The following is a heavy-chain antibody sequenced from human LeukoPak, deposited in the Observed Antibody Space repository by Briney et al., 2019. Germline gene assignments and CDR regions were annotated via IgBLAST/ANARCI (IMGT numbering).Heavy chain of an antibody. D-gene: IGHD6-6*01. V-gene: IGHV3-49*04. Sequence: PGGSLRLSCAASGFTFSNAWMSWVRQAPGKGLEWVGFIRSKAYGGTTEYAASVKGRFTISRDDSKSIAYLQMNSLKTEDTAVYYCTRGEVRYSSSSAYDYWGQGTLVTVSS. CDR3: TRGEVRYSSSSAYDY. CDR2: IRSKAYGGTT. CDR1: GFTFSNAW. J-gene: IGHJ4*02.